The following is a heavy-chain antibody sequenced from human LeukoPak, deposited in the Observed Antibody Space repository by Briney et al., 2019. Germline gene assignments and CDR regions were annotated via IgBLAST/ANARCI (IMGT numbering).Heavy chain of an antibody. CDR1: GYTFTGYY. D-gene: IGHD7-27*01. J-gene: IGHJ4*02. CDR3: ARLANWEKYYFDY. Sequence: GASVKLSCKASGYTFTGYYMHWVRQAPGQPLEWLGWINPNSGGTNYAQKFQGRVTMTRDTSISTAYMELSRLRSDDTAVYYCARLANWEKYYFDYWGQGTLVTVSS. CDR2: INPNSGGT. V-gene: IGHV1-2*02.